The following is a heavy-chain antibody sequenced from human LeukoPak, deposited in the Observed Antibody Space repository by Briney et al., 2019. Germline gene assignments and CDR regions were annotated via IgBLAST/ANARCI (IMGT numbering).Heavy chain of an antibody. CDR1: GYSFTNYW. D-gene: IGHD1-20*01. CDR3: ARNRISGKYYYYDDMDV. CDR2: IYPGDSDT. J-gene: IGHJ6*03. Sequence: GESLKISCKGSGYSFTNYWIGWVRQMPGKGLEWMGIIYPGDSDTRYSPSFQGQVTISADKSISTAYLQWSSLKASYTAMYYCARNRISGKYYYYDDMDVWGKGTTVTVSS. V-gene: IGHV5-51*01.